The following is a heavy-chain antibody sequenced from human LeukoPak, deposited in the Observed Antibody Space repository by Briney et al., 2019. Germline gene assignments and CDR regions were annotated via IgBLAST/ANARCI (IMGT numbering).Heavy chain of an antibody. CDR3: ARDVRAILTGYFFDY. J-gene: IGHJ4*02. D-gene: IGHD3-9*01. V-gene: IGHV3-30*04. Sequence: PGGSLRLSCAASGFTFSSYAMHWVRQAPGKGLEWVAVISYDGNNKYYADSVKGRFTISRDNSKNTLYLQMNSLRAEDTAVYYCARDVRAILTGYFFDYWGQGTLVTVSS. CDR2: ISYDGNNK. CDR1: GFTFSSYA.